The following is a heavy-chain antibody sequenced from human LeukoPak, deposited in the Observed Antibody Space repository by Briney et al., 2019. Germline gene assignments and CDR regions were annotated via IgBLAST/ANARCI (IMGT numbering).Heavy chain of an antibody. J-gene: IGHJ5*02. CDR1: GGTFSSYA. D-gene: IGHD2-2*02. CDR3: ARYCSSTSCYTYWFDP. Sequence: SVKVSCKASGGTFSSYAISWVRQAPGQGLEWMGRIIPILGIANYAQKFQGRVTITADKSTSTAYMELSSLRSDDTAVYYCARYCSSTSCYTYWFDPWGQGTLVTVSS. CDR2: IIPILGIA. V-gene: IGHV1-69*04.